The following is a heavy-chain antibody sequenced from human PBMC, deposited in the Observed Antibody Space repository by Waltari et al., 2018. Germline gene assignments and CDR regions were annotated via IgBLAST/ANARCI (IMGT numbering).Heavy chain of an antibody. Sequence: QVQLQQWGAGLLKPSETLSLTCAVYGGSFSGYYWSWIRQPPGKGLEWIGEINHSGSTNYNPALKRRVTISVDTSNNQFSLKLSSVTAADTAVHYCARSRLYQLLPANYMDVWGKGTTVTISS. V-gene: IGHV4-34*01. J-gene: IGHJ6*03. CDR3: ARSRLYQLLPANYMDV. CDR2: INHSGST. CDR1: GGSFSGYY. D-gene: IGHD2-2*01.